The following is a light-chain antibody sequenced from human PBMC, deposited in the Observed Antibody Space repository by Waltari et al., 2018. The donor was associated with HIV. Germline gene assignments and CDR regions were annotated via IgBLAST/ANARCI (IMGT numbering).Light chain of an antibody. CDR1: TSDISTYDF. Sequence: QSALTQPASVSGSPGPSITISCSGTTSDISTYDFVFWYQKHPAKAPKLLIYDVTARPSGVSRRFPGSKSGSTASLTISSIQADDEADYYCSSYTTSNTVVFGPGTKLSVL. V-gene: IGLV2-14*03. J-gene: IGLJ2*01. CDR2: DVT. CDR3: SSYTTSNTVV.